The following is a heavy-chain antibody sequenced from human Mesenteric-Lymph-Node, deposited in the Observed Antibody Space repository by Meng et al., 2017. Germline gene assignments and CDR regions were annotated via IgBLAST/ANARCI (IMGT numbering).Heavy chain of an antibody. CDR3: ARGYYDSSGYGYWYLDL. J-gene: IGHJ2*01. CDR1: GGSISSGDYY. CDR2: IYYSGST. D-gene: IGHD3-22*01. Sequence: QVQLQGPGPGLVKPSQTLSLTCPVSGGSISSGDYYWSWIRQPPGKGLEWIGYIYYSGSTYYNPSLKSRVTISVDTSKNQFSLKLSSVTAADTAVYYCARGYYDSSGYGYWYLDLWGRGTLVTVSS. V-gene: IGHV4-30-4*01.